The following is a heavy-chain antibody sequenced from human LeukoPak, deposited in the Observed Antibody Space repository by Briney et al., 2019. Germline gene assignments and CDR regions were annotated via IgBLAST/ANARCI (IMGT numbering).Heavy chain of an antibody. Sequence: GGSLRLSCAASGFTVSSNYMSWVRQAPGKGLEWVSVIYSGGSTYYADSVKGRFTISRDNSKDTLYLQMNSLRAEDTAVYYCARPFGSVGSSGPSDYWGQGTLVTVSS. J-gene: IGHJ4*02. V-gene: IGHV3-53*01. CDR2: IYSGGST. D-gene: IGHD3-22*01. CDR1: GFTVSSNY. CDR3: ARPFGSVGSSGPSDY.